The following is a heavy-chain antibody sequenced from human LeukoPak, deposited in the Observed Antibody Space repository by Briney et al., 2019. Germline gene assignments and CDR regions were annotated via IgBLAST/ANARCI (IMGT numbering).Heavy chain of an antibody. CDR2: IYTSGST. D-gene: IGHD1-26*01. CDR3: ARDEEGEWDPLGYYYYYMDV. Sequence: SQTLSLTCTVSGGSISSGAYHWSWIRQPAGKGLEWTGRIYTSGSTNYNPSLKSRVTISVDTSKNQFSLRLSSVTAADTAVYYCARDEEGEWDPLGYYYYYMDVWGKGTTVTVSS. V-gene: IGHV4-61*02. CDR1: GGSISSGAYH. J-gene: IGHJ6*03.